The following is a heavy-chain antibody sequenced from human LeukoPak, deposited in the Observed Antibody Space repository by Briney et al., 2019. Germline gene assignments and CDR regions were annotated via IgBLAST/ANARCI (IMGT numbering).Heavy chain of an antibody. J-gene: IGHJ4*02. Sequence: GGSLRLSCAASGFTFSSYGMHWVRQAPGKGLEWVAFIRYDGSNKYYADSVKGRFTISRDNSKNTLYLQMNSLRAEDTAVYYCAKDPRPHYDFWSVYYRYFDYWGQGTLVTVSS. CDR2: IRYDGSNK. D-gene: IGHD3-3*01. CDR1: GFTFSSYG. CDR3: AKDPRPHYDFWSVYYRYFDY. V-gene: IGHV3-30*02.